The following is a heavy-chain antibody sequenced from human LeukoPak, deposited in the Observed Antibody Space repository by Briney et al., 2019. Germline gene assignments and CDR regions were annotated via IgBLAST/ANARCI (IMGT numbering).Heavy chain of an antibody. CDR2: IYPGDSDT. J-gene: IGHJ3*02. CDR1: GYSFTSYC. D-gene: IGHD6-13*01. V-gene: IGHV5-51*01. CDR3: AKALSSPLDAFDI. Sequence: GESLKISCKGSGYSFTSYCIGCLRQMPGKGLEWMGIIYPGDSDTRYSPSFQGQVTISADKSISTAYLQWSSLKASDTAMSYCAKALSSPLDAFDIWGQGTTVIASS.